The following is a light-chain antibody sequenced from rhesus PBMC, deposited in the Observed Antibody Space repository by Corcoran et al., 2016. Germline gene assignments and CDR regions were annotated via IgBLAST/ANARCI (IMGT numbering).Light chain of an antibody. V-gene: IGKV1-28*03. CDR1: QGISHS. CDR2: AAS. Sequence: DVRMTQSPSSLSASVGDTVTITCRASQGISHSLNCFQQQPGKAPKLLIFAASSLGSGVPSRFSGSGSGTDFILTISSLQPEECAVDYCLQHNSYPVAFGGGTKVELK. CDR3: LQHNSYPVA. J-gene: IGKJ4*01.